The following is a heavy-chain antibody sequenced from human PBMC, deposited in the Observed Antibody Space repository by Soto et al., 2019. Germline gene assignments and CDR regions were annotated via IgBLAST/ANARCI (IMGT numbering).Heavy chain of an antibody. Sequence: GGSLRLSCAASGFTFSSYDMHWVRQPTGKGLEWVSAIGTAGDTYYPDSAKGRFTISRENAKNSLYLQMNSLRAGDTAVYYCARVLRGYSGFEDYYDYWGQGALVTVSS. D-gene: IGHD5-12*01. CDR3: ARVLRGYSGFEDYYDY. V-gene: IGHV3-13*04. J-gene: IGHJ4*02. CDR1: GFTFSSYD. CDR2: IGTAGDT.